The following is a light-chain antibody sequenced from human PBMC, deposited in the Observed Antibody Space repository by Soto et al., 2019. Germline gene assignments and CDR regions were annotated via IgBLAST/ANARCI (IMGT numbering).Light chain of an antibody. V-gene: IGKV3D-20*01. J-gene: IGKJ3*01. CDR3: QQYGSSPFT. Sequence: EVELTQSPGTLSLSPGERATLSCGASQSVRSSYLAWYQQKPGLAPRLLIYDASSRATGIPDRFSGSGCGADFILTISRLEPEDFAVYYCQQYGSSPFTFGPGTKVDIK. CDR1: QSVRSSY. CDR2: DAS.